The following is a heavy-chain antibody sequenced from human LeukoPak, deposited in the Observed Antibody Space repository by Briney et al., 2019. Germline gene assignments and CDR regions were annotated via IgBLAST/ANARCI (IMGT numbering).Heavy chain of an antibody. Sequence: ASVKVSCKASGGTFSSYAISWVRQAPGQGLEWMGGIIPIFGTANYAQKFQGRVTITADESTSTAYMELSSVRSEDTAVYYCAISYDILPPRGEWGSYNWFDPWGQGTLVTVSS. CDR1: GGTFSSYA. V-gene: IGHV1-69*13. CDR2: IIPIFGTA. CDR3: AISYDILPPRGEWGSYNWFDP. D-gene: IGHD3-9*01. J-gene: IGHJ5*02.